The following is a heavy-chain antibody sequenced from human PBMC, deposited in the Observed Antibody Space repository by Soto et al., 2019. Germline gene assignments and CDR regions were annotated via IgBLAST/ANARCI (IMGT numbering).Heavy chain of an antibody. V-gene: IGHV1-18*01. Sequence: QVHLVQSGAEVKKPGASVKVSCKGSGYAFTTYGITWVRQAPGQGLEWMRWISAHSGNTNYAQKLQARVTVTRDTSTSTAYMELMSLRSDDTAVYYCARGRYGDYWGQGALVTVSS. CDR3: ARGRYGDY. CDR1: GYAFTTYG. J-gene: IGHJ4*02. D-gene: IGHD1-1*01. CDR2: ISAHSGNT.